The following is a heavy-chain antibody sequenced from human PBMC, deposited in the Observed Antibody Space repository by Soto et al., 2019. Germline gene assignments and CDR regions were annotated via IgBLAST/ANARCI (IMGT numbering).Heavy chain of an antibody. V-gene: IGHV3-23*01. CDR2: ISGSGGST. Sequence: GGSLRLSCAASGFTFSSYAMSWVRQAPGKGLEWVSAISGSGGSTYYADSVKGRFTISRDNSKNTLYLQMNSLRAEDTAVYYCAKDGGVGKHYYYGMDDWGQGTMVTVSS. CDR3: AKDGGVGKHYYYGMDD. J-gene: IGHJ6*02. CDR1: GFTFSSYA. D-gene: IGHD3-16*01.